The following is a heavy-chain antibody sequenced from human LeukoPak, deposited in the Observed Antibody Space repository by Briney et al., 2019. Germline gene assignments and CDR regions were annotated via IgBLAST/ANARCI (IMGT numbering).Heavy chain of an antibody. CDR1: GFTFSSYA. CDR3: AKGSIAAAGFYYGMDV. J-gene: IGHJ6*02. D-gene: IGHD6-13*01. Sequence: GGSLRLSCAASGFTFSSYAMSWVRQAPGKGLEWVSAISGSGGSTYYADSVKGRFTISRDNPKNTLYLQMNSLRAEDTAVYYCAKGSIAAAGFYYGMDVWGQGTTVTVSS. V-gene: IGHV3-23*01. CDR2: ISGSGGST.